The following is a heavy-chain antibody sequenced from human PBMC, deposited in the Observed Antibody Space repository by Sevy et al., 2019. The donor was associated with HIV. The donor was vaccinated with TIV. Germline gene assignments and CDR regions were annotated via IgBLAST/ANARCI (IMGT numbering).Heavy chain of an antibody. CDR2: IWYDGSNK. D-gene: IGHD1-1*01. J-gene: IGHJ1*01. CDR1: GFTFSSYG. Sequence: GGSLRLSCAASGFTFSSYGMHWVRQAPGKGLEWVAVIWYDGSNKYYTDSVKGRFTISRDNSKNYLYLQMNSLRAEDTAVYCCALERLSSNVAEYFQNWGQGTLVTVSS. V-gene: IGHV3-33*03. CDR3: ALERLSSNVAEYFQN.